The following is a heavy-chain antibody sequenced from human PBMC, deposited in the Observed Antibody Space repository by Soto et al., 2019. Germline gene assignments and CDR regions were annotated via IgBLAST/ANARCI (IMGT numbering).Heavy chain of an antibody. Sequence: ASVKVSCKASGYTFTSYGISWVRQAPGQGLEWMGWISAYNGNTNYAQKLQGRVTMTTDTSTSTAYMELRSLRSDDTAVYYCARVARYSSGWYQASNWFDPWGQGTLVTVSS. CDR3: ARVARYSSGWYQASNWFDP. V-gene: IGHV1-18*01. CDR1: GYTFTSYG. J-gene: IGHJ5*02. CDR2: ISAYNGNT. D-gene: IGHD6-19*01.